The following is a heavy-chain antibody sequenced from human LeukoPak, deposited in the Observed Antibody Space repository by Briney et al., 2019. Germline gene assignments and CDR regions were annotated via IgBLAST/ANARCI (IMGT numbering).Heavy chain of an antibody. Sequence: ASVKVSCKASGYTFTSHGISWVRQAPGQGLEWMGWISAYNGNTNYAQKLQGRVTMTTDTSTSAAYMELRSLRSDDTAVYYCARGPAGQQLVLSWFDPWGQGTLVTVSS. CDR1: GYTFTSHG. CDR3: ARGPAGQQLVLSWFDP. CDR2: ISAYNGNT. J-gene: IGHJ5*02. V-gene: IGHV1-18*04. D-gene: IGHD6-13*01.